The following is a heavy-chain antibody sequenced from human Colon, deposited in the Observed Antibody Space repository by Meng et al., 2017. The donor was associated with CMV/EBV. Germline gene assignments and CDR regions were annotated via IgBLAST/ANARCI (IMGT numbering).Heavy chain of an antibody. D-gene: IGHD3-22*01. CDR2: ISGSGGTT. Sequence: GGSLRLSCAASGFTFSSYAMNWVRQAPGKGLEWVSVISGSGGTTYYADSVKGRFTISRDNSRNTLYLQMNSLRAEDTAVYYCAKDVHSSAFGFAEAFDIWGQGTKVTVSS. V-gene: IGHV3-23*01. CDR1: GFTFSSYA. J-gene: IGHJ3*02. CDR3: AKDVHSSAFGFAEAFDI.